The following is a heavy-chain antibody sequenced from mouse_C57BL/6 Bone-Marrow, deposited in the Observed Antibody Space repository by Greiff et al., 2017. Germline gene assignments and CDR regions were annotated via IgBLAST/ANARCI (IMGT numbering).Heavy chain of an antibody. D-gene: IGHD4-1*02. CDR3: ARRRSTGSDWYFDV. J-gene: IGHJ1*03. Sequence: EVKLVESGGGLVQPGGSLKLSCAASGFTFSDYGMAWVRQAPRKGPEWVAFISNLAYSIYYADTVKGRFTISRENAKNTLYLEMSSLRSEDTAMYYCARRRSTGSDWYFDVWGTGTTVTVSS. CDR1: GFTFSDYG. CDR2: ISNLAYSI. V-gene: IGHV5-15*01.